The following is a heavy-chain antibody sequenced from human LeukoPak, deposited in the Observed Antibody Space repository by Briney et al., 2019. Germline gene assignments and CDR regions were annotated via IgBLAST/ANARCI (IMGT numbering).Heavy chain of an antibody. J-gene: IGHJ3*02. CDR2: SYYRSKWYN. D-gene: IGHD1-26*01. V-gene: IGHV6-1*01. CDR3: TRNRLWANDI. CDR1: GDSISSDSVT. Sequence: SQTLSLTCAISGDSISSDSVTWNWIRQSPSRGLEWLGRSYYRSKWYNNYAKSVESRISINPDTSKNQFSLQLNSVTPEDTAVYYCTRNRLWANDIWGQGTLVTVSS.